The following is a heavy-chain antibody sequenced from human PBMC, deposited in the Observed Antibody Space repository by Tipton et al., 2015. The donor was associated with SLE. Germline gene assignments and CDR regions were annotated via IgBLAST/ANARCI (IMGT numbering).Heavy chain of an antibody. D-gene: IGHD6-19*01. CDR2: VSWDSGII. J-gene: IGHJ4*02. CDR3: AKARYSSGWYVFDY. Sequence: SLRLSCAASGFRFDDSAMHWVRQAPGKGLEWVSGVSWDSGIIAYADSVKGRFTISRDNANNSLYLQMNSLRAEDTALYYCAKARYSSGWYVFDYWGQGTLVTVPS. CDR1: GFRFDDSA. V-gene: IGHV3-9*01.